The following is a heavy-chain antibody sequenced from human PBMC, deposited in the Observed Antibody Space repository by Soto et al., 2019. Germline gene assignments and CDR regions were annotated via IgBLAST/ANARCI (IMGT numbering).Heavy chain of an antibody. V-gene: IGHV3-9*01. CDR1: GFTFDDYA. CDR2: ISWNSGSI. D-gene: IGHD3-10*01. CDR3: AKDISAHSRTGFDY. J-gene: IGHJ4*02. Sequence: SLQLSCAASGFTFDDYAMHWVRQAPGKGLEWVSGISWNSGSIGYADSVKGRFTISRDNAKNSLYLQMNSLRAEDTALYYCAKDISAHSRTGFDYWGQGTLVTVPS.